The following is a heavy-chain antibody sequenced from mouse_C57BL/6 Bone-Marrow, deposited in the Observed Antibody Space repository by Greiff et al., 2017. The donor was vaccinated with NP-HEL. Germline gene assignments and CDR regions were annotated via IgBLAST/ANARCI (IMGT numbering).Heavy chain of an antibody. CDR2: INPGSGGT. J-gene: IGHJ2*01. CDR1: GSAFTNSL. V-gene: IGHV1-54*01. D-gene: IGHD6-1*01. Sequence: VPLTESGAELVRPGPSVTVSFQASGSAFTNSLIAWVTPRPGQGLEWIGVINPGSGGTNYNEKFKGKATLTADKSSSTAYMQLSRLTSEDSAVYFCARSGSLYYFDYWGQGTTLTVSS. CDR3: ARSGSLYYFDY.